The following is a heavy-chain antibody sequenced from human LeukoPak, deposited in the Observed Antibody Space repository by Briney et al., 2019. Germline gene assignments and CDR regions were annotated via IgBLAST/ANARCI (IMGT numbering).Heavy chain of an antibody. J-gene: IGHJ4*02. V-gene: IGHV7-4-1*02. CDR2: VNTDTKIP. D-gene: IGHD2-2*03. Sequence: GASVKVSCKASGYMFTSYAMIWARQAPGQGPEWMGWVNTDTKIPTYAQDFTGRFVFSLDTSVSTAYLQISSLKAEDTAVYYCAKAVGYCSGNSCYPAFWGQGTPVTVSS. CDR3: AKAVGYCSGNSCYPAF. CDR1: GYMFTSYA.